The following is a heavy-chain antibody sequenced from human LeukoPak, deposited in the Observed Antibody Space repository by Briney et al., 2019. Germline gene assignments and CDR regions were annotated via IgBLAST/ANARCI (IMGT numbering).Heavy chain of an antibody. CDR1: GDSVSSNSAA. CDR2: TYYRSKWYN. Sequence: SQTLSLTCAISGDSVSSNSAAWNWIRQFPSRGLEWLGSTYYRSKWYNDYAVSVKSRITINPDTSKNQLSLQLNSVTPEDTAVYYCASGGPYGDYANWFDPWGQGTLVTVSS. V-gene: IGHV6-1*01. J-gene: IGHJ5*02. CDR3: ASGGPYGDYANWFDP. D-gene: IGHD4-17*01.